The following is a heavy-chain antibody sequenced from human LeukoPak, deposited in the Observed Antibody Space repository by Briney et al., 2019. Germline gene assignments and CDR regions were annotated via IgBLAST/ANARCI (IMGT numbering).Heavy chain of an antibody. CDR2: ISYGGSNK. CDR1: GFTFSSYA. J-gene: IGHJ6*02. D-gene: IGHD6-19*01. V-gene: IGHV3-30-3*01. Sequence: GGSLRLSCAASGFTFSSYAMHWVRQAPGKGLEWVAVISYGGSNKYYADSVKGRFTIFRDNSKNTLYLQMNSLRAEDTAVYYCARASIAVAGYGMDVWGQGTTVTVSS. CDR3: ARASIAVAGYGMDV.